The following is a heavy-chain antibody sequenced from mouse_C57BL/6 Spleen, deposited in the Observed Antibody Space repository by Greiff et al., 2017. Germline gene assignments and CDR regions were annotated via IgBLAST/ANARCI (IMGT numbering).Heavy chain of an antibody. CDR1: GFTFSDYG. CDR3: ARLRCITTGRAPMDY. J-gene: IGHJ4*01. V-gene: IGHV5-17*01. Sequence: EVMLVESGGGLVKPGGSLKLSCAASGFTFSDYGMHWVRQAPEKGLEWVAYISSGSSTIYYADTVKGRFTISRDNAKNTLFLQMTSLRSEDTAMYYCARLRCITTGRAPMDYWGQGTSVTVSS. CDR2: ISSGSSTI. D-gene: IGHD1-1*01.